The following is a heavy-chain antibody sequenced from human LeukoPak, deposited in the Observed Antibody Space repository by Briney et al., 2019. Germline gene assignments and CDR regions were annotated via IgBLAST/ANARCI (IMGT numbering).Heavy chain of an antibody. V-gene: IGHV3-49*04. J-gene: IGHJ4*02. CDR1: GFTFGDYA. CDR2: IRSKAYGGTT. CDR3: TREVDDYGRYYFDY. D-gene: IGHD4-17*01. Sequence: GGSLRLSCTASGFTFGDYAMSWVRQAPGKGLEWVGFIRSKAYGGTTEYAASMKGRFTISRDDSKSIAYLQMNSLKTEDTAVYYCTREVDDYGRYYFDYWGQGTLVTVSS.